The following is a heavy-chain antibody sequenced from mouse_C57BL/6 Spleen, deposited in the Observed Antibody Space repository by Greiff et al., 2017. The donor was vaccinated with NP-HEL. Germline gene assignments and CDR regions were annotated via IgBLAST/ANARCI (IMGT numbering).Heavy chain of an antibody. J-gene: IGHJ2*01. V-gene: IGHV1-75*01. CDR3: AGSRYGSSLYYCDY. D-gene: IGHD1-1*01. CDR2: IFPGSGST. CDR1: GYTFTDYY. Sequence: VQLQQSGPELVKPGASVKISCKASGYTFTDYYINWVKQRPGQGLEWIGWIFPGSGSTYYNEKFKGKATLTVDKSSSTAYMSLSSLTSEDSAVYFCAGSRYGSSLYYCDYWGQGTTLTVSS.